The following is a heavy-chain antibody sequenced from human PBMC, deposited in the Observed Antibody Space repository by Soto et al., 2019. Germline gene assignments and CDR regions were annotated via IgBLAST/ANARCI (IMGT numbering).Heavy chain of an antibody. CDR1: GFTFSSYA. CDR3: ARDQRDCSSTSCINYYYYGMDV. Sequence: QVQLVESGGGVVQPGRSLRLSCAASGFTFSSYAMHCVRQAPGKGLEWVAVISYDGSNKYYADSVKGRFTISRDNSKNTLYLQMNSLRAEDTAVYYCARDQRDCSSTSCINYYYYGMDVWGHGTTVTVSS. CDR2: ISYDGSNK. V-gene: IGHV3-30-3*01. J-gene: IGHJ6*02. D-gene: IGHD2-2*01.